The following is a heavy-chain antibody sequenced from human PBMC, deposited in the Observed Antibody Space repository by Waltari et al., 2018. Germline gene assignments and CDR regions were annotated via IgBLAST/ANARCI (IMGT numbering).Heavy chain of an antibody. CDR3: ALSPTTVTTHAFDI. CDR2: IYSGGST. J-gene: IGHJ3*02. Sequence: EVQLVESGGGLNQHGGSLRLSCAASGFTVSSNYMSWVGQAPGKGLEWVSVIYSGGSTYYADSVKGRFTISRDNSKNTLYLHMNSLRAEDTAVYYCALSPTTVTTHAFDIWGQGTMVTVSS. D-gene: IGHD4-4*01. CDR1: GFTVSSNY. V-gene: IGHV3-53*01.